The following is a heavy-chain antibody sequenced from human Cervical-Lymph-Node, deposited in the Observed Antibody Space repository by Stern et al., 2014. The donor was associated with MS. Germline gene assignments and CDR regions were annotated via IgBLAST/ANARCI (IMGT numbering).Heavy chain of an antibody. CDR1: GDSIRSGAYH. Sequence: MQLVESGPGLVKPSQTLSVTCTVSGDSIRSGAYHWTWIRQHPGKGLEWIGNIYHSGVTSYNPSLQSRIIISIDTSKNQFSLNLSSVTAADTAVYYCARALGPMNHYYYYKMDLWGQGTTVTVSS. J-gene: IGHJ6*02. CDR2: IYHSGVT. CDR3: ARALGPMNHYYYYKMDL. D-gene: IGHD3-10*01. V-gene: IGHV4-31*03.